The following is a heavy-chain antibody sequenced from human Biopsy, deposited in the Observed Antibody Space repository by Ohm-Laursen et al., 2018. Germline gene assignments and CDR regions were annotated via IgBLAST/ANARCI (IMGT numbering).Heavy chain of an antibody. D-gene: IGHD6-19*01. CDR2: IYSGGNT. Sequence: GTLSLTCFVSGDSLTSGPENWSWIRQSPGQGLEYIGFIYSGGNTNYNPSLKNRVTMSVDTSKNQFYLKLYSVTAADTAVYYCARGRRTSGWPYFDNWGQGALVIVPP. CDR1: GDSLTSGPEN. CDR3: ARGRRTSGWPYFDN. V-gene: IGHV4-61*01. J-gene: IGHJ4*02.